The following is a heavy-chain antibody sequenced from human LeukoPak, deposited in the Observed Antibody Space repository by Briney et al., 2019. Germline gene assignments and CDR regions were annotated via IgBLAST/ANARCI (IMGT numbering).Heavy chain of an antibody. Sequence: ASVKVSCKASGFTFTGYYIHWVRQAPGKGLEWMGGFDPEDGETIYAQKFQGRVTMTEDTSTDTAYMELSSLRSEDTAVYYCATRIQLTRDYWGQGTLVTVSS. D-gene: IGHD5-18*01. V-gene: IGHV1-24*01. CDR3: ATRIQLTRDY. J-gene: IGHJ4*02. CDR2: FDPEDGET. CDR1: GFTFTGYY.